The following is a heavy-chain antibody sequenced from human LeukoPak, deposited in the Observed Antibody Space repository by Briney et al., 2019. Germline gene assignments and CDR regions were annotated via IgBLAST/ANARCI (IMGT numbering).Heavy chain of an antibody. V-gene: IGHV4-34*01. CDR3: ARGSRQQLVRTSYNGMGV. CDR1: GGSIDTSYYY. Sequence: KPSETLSLTCSVSGGSIDTSYYYWDWIRQPPGKGLQWIGEINHSGSTTYNPSLKSRVTISVDTSKNQFSLKMRSVTAADTAVYYCARGSRQQLVRTSYNGMGVWGQGTTVTVSS. J-gene: IGHJ6*02. CDR2: INHSGST. D-gene: IGHD6-13*01.